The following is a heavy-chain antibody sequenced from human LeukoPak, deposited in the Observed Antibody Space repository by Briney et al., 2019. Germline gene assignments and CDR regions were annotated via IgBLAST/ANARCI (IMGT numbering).Heavy chain of an antibody. CDR2: IRSKVYGGTP. CDR1: GFTFSNSA. Sequence: PGGSLRLSCAASGFTFSNSAMTWVRQAPGKGLEWVGFIRSKVYGGTPEYAASVKGRFTISRDDSKGIAYLQMNSLKTEDTAVYYCTRDQTPYYWGQGTLVTVSS. CDR3: TRDQTPYY. J-gene: IGHJ4*02. V-gene: IGHV3-49*04.